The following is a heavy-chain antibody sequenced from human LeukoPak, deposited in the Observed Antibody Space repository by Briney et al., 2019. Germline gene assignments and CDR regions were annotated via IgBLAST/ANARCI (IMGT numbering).Heavy chain of an antibody. V-gene: IGHV3-74*01. CDR2: INSDGSST. D-gene: IGHD2-15*01. CDR1: GFTFSRYW. J-gene: IGHJ4*02. CDR3: ARVDCSGGSCYFDY. Sequence: GGSLRLTCAAPGFTFSRYWMRWVRQTPGKGLVWVSRINSDGSSTRYADSVKGRFTISRDNAKNTLDLQMSSLRAEDTAVYYCARVDCSGGSCYFDYWGQGTLVTVSS.